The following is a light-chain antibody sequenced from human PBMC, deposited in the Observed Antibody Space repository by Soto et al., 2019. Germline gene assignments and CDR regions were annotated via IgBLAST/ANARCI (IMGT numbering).Light chain of an antibody. J-gene: IGKJ1*01. Sequence: EIMMTQSPATLSVSPGERVTHSCRATQSVSSNLAWYQQKPGQAPRLLIYGASTRATGIPARFSGSGSGTEFTLTISSLQSEDFAVYYCQQYNNWPRTFGQGTKVEIK. CDR1: QSVSSN. CDR2: GAS. CDR3: QQYNNWPRT. V-gene: IGKV3-15*01.